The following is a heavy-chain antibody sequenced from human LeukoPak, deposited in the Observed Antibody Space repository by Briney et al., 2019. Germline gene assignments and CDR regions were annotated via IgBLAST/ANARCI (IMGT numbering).Heavy chain of an antibody. D-gene: IGHD6-13*01. CDR2: IYYSGST. Sequence: SETLSLTCTVSGGSISSYYWTWIRQPPGKGLEWIGYIYYSGSTNYNPSLKSRVTISVDTSKNQFSLKLSSVTAADTAVYYCARHRAQGGPAAGTVDYWGQGTLVTVSS. V-gene: IGHV4-59*08. CDR1: GGSISSYY. J-gene: IGHJ4*02. CDR3: ARHRAQGGPAAGTVDY.